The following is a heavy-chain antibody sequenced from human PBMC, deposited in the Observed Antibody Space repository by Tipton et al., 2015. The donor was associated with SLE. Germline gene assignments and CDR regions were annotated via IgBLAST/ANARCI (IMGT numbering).Heavy chain of an antibody. J-gene: IGHJ4*02. CDR3: ARGYCSTGSCQRGYYFDY. D-gene: IGHD2-2*01. CDR2: IYYSGST. V-gene: IGHV4-59*08. Sequence: TLSLTCTVSGGSISSYYWSWIRQPPGKGLEWIGYIYYSGSTNYNPSLKSRVTISIHTSKNQFSLKLSSVTAADTAVYYCARGYCSTGSCQRGYYFDYWGQGTLVTVSS. CDR1: GGSISSYY.